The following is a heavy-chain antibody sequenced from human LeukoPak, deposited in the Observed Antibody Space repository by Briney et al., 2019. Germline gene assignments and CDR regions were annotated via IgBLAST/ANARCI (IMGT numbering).Heavy chain of an antibody. V-gene: IGHV4-59*11. CDR3: ARVCRSSTSCSVGGEDY. D-gene: IGHD2-2*01. J-gene: IGHJ4*02. CDR1: GGSISSHY. Sequence: SETLSLTCTVSGGSISSHYWSWIRQPPGKGLEWIGYIYYSGSTNYNPFLKSRVTISVDTSKNQFSLKLSSVTAAVTAVYYCARVCRSSTSCSVGGEDYWGQGTLVTVSS. CDR2: IYYSGST.